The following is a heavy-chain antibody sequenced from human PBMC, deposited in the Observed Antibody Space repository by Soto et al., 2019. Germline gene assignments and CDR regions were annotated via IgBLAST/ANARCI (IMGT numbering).Heavy chain of an antibody. D-gene: IGHD6-6*01. CDR1: GGTFSSYA. CDR2: IIPIFGTA. J-gene: IGHJ4*02. Sequence: SVKVSCKASGGTFSSYAISWVRQAPGQGLEWMGGIIPIFGTANYAQKFQGRVTITADESTSTAYMELSSLRSEDTAVYYCARDRVGAARPYYFDYWGQGTLVTVPS. CDR3: ARDRVGAARPYYFDY. V-gene: IGHV1-69*13.